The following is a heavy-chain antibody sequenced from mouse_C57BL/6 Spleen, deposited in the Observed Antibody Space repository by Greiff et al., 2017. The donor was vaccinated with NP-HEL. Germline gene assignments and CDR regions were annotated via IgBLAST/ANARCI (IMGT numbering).Heavy chain of an antibody. V-gene: IGHV1-81*01. CDR3: ARLGYYDYDGYFDV. Sequence: VQRVESGAELARPGASVKLSCKASGYTFTSYGISWVKQRTGQGLEWIGEIYPRSGNTYYNEKFKGKATLTADKSSSTAYMELRSLTSEDSAVYFCARLGYYDYDGYFDVWGTGTTVTVSS. CDR2: IYPRSGNT. CDR1: GYTFTSYG. J-gene: IGHJ1*03. D-gene: IGHD2-4*01.